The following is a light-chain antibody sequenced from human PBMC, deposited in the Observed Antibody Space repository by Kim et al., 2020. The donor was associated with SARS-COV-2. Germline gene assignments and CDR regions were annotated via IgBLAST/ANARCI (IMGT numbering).Light chain of an antibody. J-gene: IGKJ3*01. Sequence: ASVGDRVTITCQASQDISNYVVWYQQKPGKAPKLLIYAASALHAGVPSRFSGGGFGTDFTFTISSLQPEDVATYYCQQYNAVPCTFGPGTKVDIK. V-gene: IGKV1-27*01. CDR3: QQYNAVPCT. CDR2: AAS. CDR1: QDISNY.